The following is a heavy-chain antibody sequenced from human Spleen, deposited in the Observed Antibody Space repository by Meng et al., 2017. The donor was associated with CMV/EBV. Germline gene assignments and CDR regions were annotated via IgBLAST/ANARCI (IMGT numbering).Heavy chain of an antibody. J-gene: IGHJ4*02. CDR1: GYTFTGYH. Sequence: ASVKVSCKAFGYTFTGYHMHWVRQAPGQGLEWMGWINPNSGGTNYAQRFQGRVTMTRDTSISTAYMELSRLRSDDTAVYYCARDRDGYNNLDYWGQGTLVTVSS. D-gene: IGHD5-24*01. V-gene: IGHV1-2*02. CDR3: ARDRDGYNNLDY. CDR2: INPNSGGT.